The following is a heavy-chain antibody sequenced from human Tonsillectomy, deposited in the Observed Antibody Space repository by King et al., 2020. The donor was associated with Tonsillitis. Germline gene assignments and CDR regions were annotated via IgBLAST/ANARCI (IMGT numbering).Heavy chain of an antibody. Sequence: VQLVESGGGVVQPGRSLRLSCEASGFTFSSYGMHWVRQAPGKGLEWVAVISYDGSNKYYADSVKGRFTISRDNSKNTLYLQMNSLRAEDTAVYYCAKDQVLLWFGELNYYGMDVWGKGTTVTVSS. V-gene: IGHV3-30*18. D-gene: IGHD3-10*01. J-gene: IGHJ6*04. CDR2: ISYDGSNK. CDR3: AKDQVLLWFGELNYYGMDV. CDR1: GFTFSSYG.